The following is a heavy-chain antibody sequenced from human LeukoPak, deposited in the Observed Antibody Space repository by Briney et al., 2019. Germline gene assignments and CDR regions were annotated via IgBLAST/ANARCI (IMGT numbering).Heavy chain of an antibody. CDR1: GFTFSSYG. J-gene: IGHJ3*02. D-gene: IGHD2-15*01. V-gene: IGHV3-30*02. Sequence: GGPLRLSCGASGFTFSSYGMHWVRQAPGKGLEGVAFIRYDGSNKYYADSVKGRFTISRDNSKNTLYLQMNSLRAEDTAVYYCAKALYCSGGSCYRAFDIWGQGTMVTVSS. CDR3: AKALYCSGGSCYRAFDI. CDR2: IRYDGSNK.